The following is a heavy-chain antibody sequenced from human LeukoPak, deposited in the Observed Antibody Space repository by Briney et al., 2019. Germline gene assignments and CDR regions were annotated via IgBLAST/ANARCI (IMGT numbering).Heavy chain of an antibody. CDR3: ARDMTGGIWARATSFDH. CDR2: INPDSGGS. J-gene: IGHJ4*02. D-gene: IGHD1-14*01. Sequence: ASVKVSCKASGGTFSSYAISWVRQAPGQGPEWMGWINPDSGGSEYGQKFQGRVTFTSDTSSTTIYMEVRSLKSDDTAVYYCARDMTGGIWARATSFDHWGQGTLVTVSS. V-gene: IGHV1-2*02. CDR1: GGTFSSYA.